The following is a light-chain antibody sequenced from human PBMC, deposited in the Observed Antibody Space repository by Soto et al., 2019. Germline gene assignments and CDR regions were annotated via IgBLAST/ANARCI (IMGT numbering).Light chain of an antibody. CDR2: SEI. CDR3: AAWDDSLNGYV. J-gene: IGLJ1*01. V-gene: IGLV1-44*01. Sequence: QSVLTQPPSASGTPAQRVTISCSGSSSNIGTNAVSWYQQLPGTAPKLLIYSEIQRPSGVPDRFSGSKSGTSASLAISGLQSEDEADYYCAAWDDSLNGYVFGTGTKVTVL. CDR1: SSNIGTNA.